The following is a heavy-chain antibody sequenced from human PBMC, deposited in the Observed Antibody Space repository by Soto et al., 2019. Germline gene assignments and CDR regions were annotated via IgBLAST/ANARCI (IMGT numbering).Heavy chain of an antibody. CDR3: AFTEWEPPHDYYYGMDV. D-gene: IGHD1-26*01. J-gene: IGHJ6*02. CDR2: INAGNGNT. CDR1: GYTFTSYA. V-gene: IGHV1-3*01. Sequence: ASVKVSCKASGYTFTSYAMHWVRQAPGQRLEWMGWINAGNGNTKYSQKFQGRVTITRDTSASTAYMELSSLRSEDTAVYYCAFTEWEPPHDYYYGMDVWGQGTTVTVSS.